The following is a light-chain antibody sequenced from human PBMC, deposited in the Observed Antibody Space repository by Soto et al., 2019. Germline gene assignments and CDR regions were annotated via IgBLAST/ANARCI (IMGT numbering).Light chain of an antibody. J-gene: IGLJ2*01. Sequence: QSVLTQPPSVSGTPGQRVTISCSGSSSNIGSNTVNWYQQLPGTAPQLLIYTDSRRPSGVPDRFSGSRSGTSASLAISGLQAEDEADYDWAAWDNSLNGVVFGGGTKLTVL. V-gene: IGLV1-44*01. CDR2: TDS. CDR3: AAWDNSLNGVV. CDR1: SSNIGSNT.